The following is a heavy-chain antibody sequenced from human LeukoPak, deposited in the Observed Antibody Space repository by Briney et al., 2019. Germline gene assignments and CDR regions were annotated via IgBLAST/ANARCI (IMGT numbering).Heavy chain of an antibody. Sequence: PGGSLRLSCAASGFTFSSYWMSWVRQAPGKGLEWVANIKQDGSEKYYVDSVKGRFTISRDNAKNSLYLQMNSLRAEDTAVYYCARDETTHYYGSGSHGYWGQGTLVTVSS. CDR2: IKQDGSEK. D-gene: IGHD3-10*01. J-gene: IGHJ4*02. CDR3: ARDETTHYYGSGSHGY. V-gene: IGHV3-7*01. CDR1: GFTFSSYW.